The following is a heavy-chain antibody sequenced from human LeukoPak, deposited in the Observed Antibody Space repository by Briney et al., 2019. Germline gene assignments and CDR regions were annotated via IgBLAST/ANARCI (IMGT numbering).Heavy chain of an antibody. CDR3: ARGGGEYSSSSSPY. V-gene: IGHV1-8*02. CDR1: GYSFTGYY. D-gene: IGHD6-6*01. J-gene: IGHJ4*02. Sequence: ASVKVSCKPSGYSFTGYYFHWVRQAPGQGLEWMGWMNPNSGNTGYAQKFQGRVTMTRNTSISTAYMELSSLRSEDTVVYYCARGGGEYSSSSSPYWGQGTLVTVSS. CDR2: MNPNSGNT.